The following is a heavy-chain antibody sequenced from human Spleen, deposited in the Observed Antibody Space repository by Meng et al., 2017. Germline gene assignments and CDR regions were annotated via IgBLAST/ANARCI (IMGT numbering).Heavy chain of an antibody. CDR1: GYSISSGYY. V-gene: IGHV4-38-2*02. CDR2: IYHSGST. Sequence: GSLRLSCTVSGYSISSGYYWGWIRQPPGKGLEWIGSIYHSGSTYYNPSLKSRVTISVDTSKNQFSLKLSSVTAADTAVYYCARFSDYYDSSGYYYFDYWGQGTLVTVSS. CDR3: ARFSDYYDSSGYYYFDY. J-gene: IGHJ4*02. D-gene: IGHD3-22*01.